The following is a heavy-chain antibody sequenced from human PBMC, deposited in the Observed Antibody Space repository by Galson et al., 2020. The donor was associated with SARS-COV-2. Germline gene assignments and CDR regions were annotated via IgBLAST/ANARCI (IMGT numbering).Heavy chain of an antibody. CDR1: GGSISSYY. J-gene: IGHJ4*02. D-gene: IGHD3-3*01. V-gene: IGHV4-59*13. CDR3: ARGSMVSFLPDY. CDR2: FYYSGST. Sequence: SETLSLTCTVSGGSISSYYWSWIRQPPGKGLEWIGYFYYSGSTNYNPSLQSRVTISLDTSKNQLSLKLSSVTAADTAVYYCARGSMVSFLPDYWGQGTLVTVSS.